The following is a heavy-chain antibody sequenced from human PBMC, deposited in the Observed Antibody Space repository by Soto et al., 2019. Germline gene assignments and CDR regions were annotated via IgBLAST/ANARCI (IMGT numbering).Heavy chain of an antibody. D-gene: IGHD5-12*01. V-gene: IGHV3-7*01. CDR2: IKQDGSEK. Sequence: GGSLRLSCAASGFTFSSYWMSWVRQAPGKGLEWVAHIKQDGSEKYYVDSVKGRFTISRDNAKNSLYLQMNSLRAEDTAVYYCARSSSGYSGYDLYFDYWGQGTLVTVSS. CDR1: GFTFSSYW. J-gene: IGHJ4*02. CDR3: ARSSSGYSGYDLYFDY.